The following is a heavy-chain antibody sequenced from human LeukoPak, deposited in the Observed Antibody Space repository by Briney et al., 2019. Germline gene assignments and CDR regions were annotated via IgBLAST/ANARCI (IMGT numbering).Heavy chain of an antibody. Sequence: PGGSLRLSCAASGFTFSSYAMHWVRQAPGKGLEWVAVISYDGSIKYYADSVKGRFTISRDNSKNTLFLQMNSLRAEDTAVYYCAKGVDYCSGGSCPADYWGPGTLVTVSS. D-gene: IGHD2-15*01. V-gene: IGHV3-30-3*01. CDR3: AKGVDYCSGGSCPADY. CDR1: GFTFSSYA. J-gene: IGHJ4*02. CDR2: ISYDGSIK.